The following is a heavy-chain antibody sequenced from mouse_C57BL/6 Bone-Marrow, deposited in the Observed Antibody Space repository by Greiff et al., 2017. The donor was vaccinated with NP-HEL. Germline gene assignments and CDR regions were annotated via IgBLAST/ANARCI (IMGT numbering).Heavy chain of an antibody. J-gene: IGHJ4*01. Sequence: VQLKESGAELVRPGSSVKMSCKTSGYTFTSYGINWVKQRPGQGLEWIGYIYIGNGYTEYNEKFKGKATLTSDTSSSTAYMQLSSLTSEDSAIYFRAREEGNYYGSSYAMDYWGQGTSVTVSS. CDR1: GYTFTSYG. CDR3: AREEGNYYGSSYAMDY. V-gene: IGHV1-58*01. D-gene: IGHD1-1*01. CDR2: IYIGNGYT.